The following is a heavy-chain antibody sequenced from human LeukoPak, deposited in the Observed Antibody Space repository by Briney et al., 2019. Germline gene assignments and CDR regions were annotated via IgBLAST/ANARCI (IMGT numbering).Heavy chain of an antibody. CDR2: IIPIFGTA. Sequence: SVKVSCKASGGTFSSYAISWARQAPGQGLEWMGGIIPIFGTANYAQKFQGRVTITTDESTSTAYMELSSLRSEDTAVYYCARSAGYCSSTSCFDYWGQGTLVTVSS. D-gene: IGHD2-2*01. V-gene: IGHV1-69*05. CDR1: GGTFSSYA. J-gene: IGHJ4*02. CDR3: ARSAGYCSSTSCFDY.